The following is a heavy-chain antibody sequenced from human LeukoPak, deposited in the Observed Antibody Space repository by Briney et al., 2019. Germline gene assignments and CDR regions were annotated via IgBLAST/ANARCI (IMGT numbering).Heavy chain of an antibody. CDR1: GFTFSSYS. V-gene: IGHV3-21*01. CDR3: GRGVVATIYFDY. J-gene: IGHJ4*02. CDR2: ISSSSSYI. Sequence: GGSLRLSCAASGFTFSSYSMNWVRQAPGKGLEWVSSISSSSSYIYYADSVKGRFTISRDNAKNSLYLQMNSLRAEDTAVYYCGRGVVATIYFDYWGQGTLVTVSS. D-gene: IGHD5-12*01.